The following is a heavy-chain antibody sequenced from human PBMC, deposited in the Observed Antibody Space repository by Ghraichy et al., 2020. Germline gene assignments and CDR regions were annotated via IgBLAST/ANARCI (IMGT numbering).Heavy chain of an antibody. J-gene: IGHJ4*02. Sequence: LSLTCAASGFTFSSYAMHWVRQAPGKGLEYVSAINYNGGSTYYADSVKGRFTISRDNSKNTLYLQMGSLRAEDMAVYYCARDRLEYSSSSGLDYWGQGTLVTGSS. CDR3: ARDRLEYSSSSGLDY. CDR1: GFTFSSYA. D-gene: IGHD6-6*01. V-gene: IGHV3-64*02. CDR2: INYNGGST.